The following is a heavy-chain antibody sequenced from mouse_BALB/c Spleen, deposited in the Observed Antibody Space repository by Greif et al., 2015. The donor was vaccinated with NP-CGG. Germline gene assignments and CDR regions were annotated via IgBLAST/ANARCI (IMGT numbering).Heavy chain of an antibody. CDR1: GYTFSSYW. D-gene: IGHD2-10*02. J-gene: IGHJ4*01. CDR2: ILPGSGST. CDR3: AGGEYGNLYAMDY. V-gene: IGHV1-9*01. Sequence: VQLQQSGAELMKPGASVKISCKATGYTFSSYWIEWVKQRPGHGLEWIGEILPGSGSTNYNGKFKGKATLTADTSSNTAYMQLSSLTSEDSAVYYCAGGEYGNLYAMDYWGQGTSVTVSS.